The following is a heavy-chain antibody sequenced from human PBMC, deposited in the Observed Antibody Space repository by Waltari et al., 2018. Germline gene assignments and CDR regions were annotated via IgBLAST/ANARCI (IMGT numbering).Heavy chain of an antibody. V-gene: IGHV3-23*01. J-gene: IGHJ4*02. CDR3: AKAFRGYSGSYFDI. CDR1: GFSFGAFG. Sequence: EVQLLESGGGLVQPGGSLSLSCAASGFSFGAFGLNWVRQAPGKGLEWVSGVGGSGATTYYADSVRGRFTVSRDNNRNTMYLQMNSLRAEDTAVYYCAKAFRGYSGSYFDIWGRGTLVAVSA. CDR2: VGGSGATT. D-gene: IGHD5-12*01.